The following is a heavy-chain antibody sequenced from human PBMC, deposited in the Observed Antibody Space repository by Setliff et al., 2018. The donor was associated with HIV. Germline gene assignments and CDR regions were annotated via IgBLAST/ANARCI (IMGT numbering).Heavy chain of an antibody. J-gene: IGHJ3*02. D-gene: IGHD3-10*01. CDR2: INHDGSGT. CDR1: GFTFSSYW. CDR3: ARPWAYHYYASGRGAFDI. Sequence: LRLSCGASGFTFSSYWTYWVRQVPGKGLVWVSRINHDGSGTDYAESVKGRFTISRDNAKNTVYLQMNSLRVEDTAVYYCARPWAYHYYASGRGAFDIWGQGTMVTVSS. V-gene: IGHV3-74*01.